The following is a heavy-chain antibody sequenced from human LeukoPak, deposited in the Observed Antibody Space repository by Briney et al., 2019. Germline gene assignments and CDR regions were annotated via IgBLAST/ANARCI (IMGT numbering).Heavy chain of an antibody. J-gene: IGHJ4*02. CDR2: ISGSGGST. Sequence: QSGGSLRLSCAASGFTFSSYAMSWVRQAPGKGLEWVSAISGSGGSTYYADSVKGRFTISRDNSKNTLYLQMNSLRAEDTAVYYCAETPLSIAAAGSPFDYWGQGTLVTVSS. CDR1: GFTFSSYA. V-gene: IGHV3-23*01. CDR3: AETPLSIAAAGSPFDY. D-gene: IGHD6-13*01.